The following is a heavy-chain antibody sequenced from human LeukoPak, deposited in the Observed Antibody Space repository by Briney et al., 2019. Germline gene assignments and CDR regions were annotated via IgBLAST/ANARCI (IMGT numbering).Heavy chain of an antibody. V-gene: IGHV3-48*01. CDR2: ISSSSSTI. CDR3: ATNWNRVAFDI. D-gene: IGHD1-1*01. J-gene: IGHJ3*02. CDR1: GFTFSSYW. Sequence: GGSLRLSCAASGFTFSSYWMSWVRQAPGKGLEWVSYISSSSSTIYYADSVKGRFTISRDNAKNSLYLQMNSLRAEDTAVYYCATNWNRVAFDIWGQGTMVTVSS.